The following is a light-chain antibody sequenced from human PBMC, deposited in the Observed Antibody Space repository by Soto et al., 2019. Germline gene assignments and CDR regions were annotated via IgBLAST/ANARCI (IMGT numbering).Light chain of an antibody. CDR2: GAS. J-gene: IGKJ1*01. CDR1: QSVSSN. Sequence: EMMLTQSPGTLSLSPGERATLSCRASQSVSSNYLAWYQQKPGQAPRLLIYGASNRATGIPARFSGSGAGTDFTLTITSLQSEDFGVYFCQQYKDWPTTFGQGTKVDIK. V-gene: IGKV3D-15*01. CDR3: QQYKDWPTT.